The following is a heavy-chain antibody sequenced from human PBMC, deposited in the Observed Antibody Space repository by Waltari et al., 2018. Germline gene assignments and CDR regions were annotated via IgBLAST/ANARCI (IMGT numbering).Heavy chain of an antibody. D-gene: IGHD6-19*01. Sequence: QVHLRESGPGLVKPSETLFLTCNVSSDSFTTSYWAWILQSAGMRLEWIGRIYSTGYTRYNPSLESRVTISIDTSQNQISLRLTSVTVADTAVYFCARDRIAVSGSPPLSYNWFDFWGQGTRVAVSS. CDR2: IYSTGYT. CDR3: ARDRIAVSGSPPLSYNWFDF. V-gene: IGHV4-4*07. CDR1: SDSFTTSY. J-gene: IGHJ5*01.